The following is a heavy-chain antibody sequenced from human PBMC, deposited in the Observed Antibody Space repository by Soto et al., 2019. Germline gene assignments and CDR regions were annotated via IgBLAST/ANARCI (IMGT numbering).Heavy chain of an antibody. CDR3: ARVWVEVVPAALNAFDI. V-gene: IGHV1-69*02. Sequence: QVQLVQSGAEVKKPGSSVKVSCKASGGTFSSYTISWVRQAPGQGLEWMGRIIPILGIANYAQKFQGRVTITADKSTSTAYIELSSLRSEDTAVYYCARVWVEVVPAALNAFDIWGQGTMVTVSS. CDR2: IIPILGIA. J-gene: IGHJ3*02. CDR1: GGTFSSYT. D-gene: IGHD2-2*01.